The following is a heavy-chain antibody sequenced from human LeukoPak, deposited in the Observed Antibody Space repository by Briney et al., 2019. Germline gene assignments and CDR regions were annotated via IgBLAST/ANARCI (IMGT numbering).Heavy chain of an antibody. Sequence: GGSLRLSCAGSGFTFRNYWMGWVRQPPGKGLVRVSRINSDGSSTSYADSVKGRFTISRDNAKNTLYLQMSSLRAEDTAVYYCARDSGNWNDFDYWGQGTLVTVSS. CDR1: GFTFRNYW. V-gene: IGHV3-74*01. J-gene: IGHJ4*02. D-gene: IGHD1-1*01. CDR3: ARDSGNWNDFDY. CDR2: INSDGSST.